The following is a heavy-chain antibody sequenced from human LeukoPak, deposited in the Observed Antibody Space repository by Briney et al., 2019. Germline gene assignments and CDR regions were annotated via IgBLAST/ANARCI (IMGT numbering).Heavy chain of an antibody. V-gene: IGHV1-18*01. CDR1: GYTFTSYG. CDR3: ARGDSSRGDDGGVDEGDY. J-gene: IGHJ4*02. Sequence: ASVKVSCKASGYTFTSYGISWVRQAPGQGLEWMGWISAYNGNTDYAQKLQGRVTMTTDTSTSTAYMELRSLRSDDTAVYYCARGDSSRGDDGGVDEGDYWGQGTLVTVSS. CDR2: ISAYNGNT. D-gene: IGHD6-13*01.